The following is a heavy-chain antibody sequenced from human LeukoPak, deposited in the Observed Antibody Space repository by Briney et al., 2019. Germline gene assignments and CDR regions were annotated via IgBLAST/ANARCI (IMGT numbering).Heavy chain of an antibody. CDR3: ARCYGPPVISPRADY. Sequence: PSETLSLSCAVSGGSFSAYYWSWIRQAPGKGLEWIGEINHSGGTTYNPSLKSRVTISADTSKNQFSLKQSSVPAADTAMYYCARCYGPPVISPRADYWGQGTLVTVSS. CDR2: INHSGGT. CDR1: GGSFSAYY. D-gene: IGHD4-17*01. V-gene: IGHV4-34*01. J-gene: IGHJ4*02.